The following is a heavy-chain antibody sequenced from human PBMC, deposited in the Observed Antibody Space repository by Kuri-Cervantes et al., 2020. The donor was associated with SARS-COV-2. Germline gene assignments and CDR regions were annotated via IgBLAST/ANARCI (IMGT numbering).Heavy chain of an antibody. J-gene: IGHJ4*02. V-gene: IGHV3-33*03. CDR1: GFTFSSYG. D-gene: IGHD7-27*01. CDR2: IWYDGSNK. CDR3: AELGMGPVDY. Sequence: GGSLRLSCAASGFTFSSYGMHWVRQAPGKGLEWVAVIWYDGSNKYYADSVKGRFTISRDNAKNSLYLQMNSLRAEDTAVYYCAELGMGPVDYWGQGTRVTVSS.